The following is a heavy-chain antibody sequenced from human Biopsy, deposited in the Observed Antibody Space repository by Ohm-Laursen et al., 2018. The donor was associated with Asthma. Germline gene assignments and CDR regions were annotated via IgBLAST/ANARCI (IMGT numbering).Heavy chain of an antibody. CDR3: VRGSSSWHHGPFHYYYGLDV. CDR2: IYYSGTT. CDR1: SGSGGYMRSGNYY. Sequence: SETLSLTCSLSSGSGGYMRSGNYYWGWIRQPPGKGLEWIGSIYYSGTTYYNPSLESRVTVSEETSKNRFSLKLTSVTAADTAVYYCVRGSSSWHHGPFHYYYGLDVWGQGTTATVSS. D-gene: IGHD6-13*01. V-gene: IGHV4-39*01. J-gene: IGHJ6*02.